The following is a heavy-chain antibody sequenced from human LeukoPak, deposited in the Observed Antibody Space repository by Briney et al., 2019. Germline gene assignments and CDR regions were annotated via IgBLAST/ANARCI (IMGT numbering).Heavy chain of an antibody. CDR1: GDSISNYY. CDR3: ARAEKAVTGTLDS. V-gene: IGHV4-59*01. CDR2: MYNRGST. J-gene: IGHJ4*02. D-gene: IGHD6-19*01. Sequence: SETLSLTCTVSGDSISNYYWSWIRQSPGKELEWVGYMYNRGSTIYNPSLRSRVTISTDTSKNQFSLRLTSVTAADTAVYYCARAEKAVTGTLDSWGQGTLITVSS.